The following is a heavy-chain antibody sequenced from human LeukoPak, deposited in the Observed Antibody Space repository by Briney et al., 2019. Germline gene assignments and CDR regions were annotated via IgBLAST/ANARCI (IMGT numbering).Heavy chain of an antibody. Sequence: SETLSLTCAVYGGSFSGYYWSWIRQPPGKGLEWIGEINHSGSTNYNPSLTSRVTISVDTSKNQFSLKLSSVTAADTAVYYCARGYCSSTSCYVPYWFDPWGQGTLVTVSS. CDR2: INHSGST. D-gene: IGHD2-2*01. CDR1: GGSFSGYY. CDR3: ARGYCSSTSCYVPYWFDP. J-gene: IGHJ5*02. V-gene: IGHV4-34*01.